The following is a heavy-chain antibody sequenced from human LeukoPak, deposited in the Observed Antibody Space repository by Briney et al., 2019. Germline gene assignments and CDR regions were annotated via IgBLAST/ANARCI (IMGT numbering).Heavy chain of an antibody. J-gene: IGHJ1*01. V-gene: IGHV1-2*02. CDR1: GYTFTAYF. Sequence: VSVKVSCKASGYTFTAYFVHWVRQAPGQGLEWMGFINPNTGGTNYAQKFQGRVTMTRDTSISTAYMELSRLKSDDTAVYYCARDLPGQYSSSGARPFRHWGQGALVTVSS. D-gene: IGHD3-10*01. CDR3: ARDLPGQYSSSGARPFRH. CDR2: INPNTGGT.